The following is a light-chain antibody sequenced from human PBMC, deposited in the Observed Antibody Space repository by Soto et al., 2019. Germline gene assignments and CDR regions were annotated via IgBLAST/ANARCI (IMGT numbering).Light chain of an antibody. CDR2: GNT. J-gene: IGLJ1*01. V-gene: IGLV1-40*01. CDR1: SSNIGAGYD. CDR3: QSYDSSLSGHV. Sequence: QSVLTQPPSVSGAPGQRVTISCTGSSSNIGAGYDVHWYQHLPGTAPKLLIYGNTNRPSGVPDRFSGSKSATSASLAITGLQAEDEADYYCQSYDSSLSGHVFGTGTKVTVL.